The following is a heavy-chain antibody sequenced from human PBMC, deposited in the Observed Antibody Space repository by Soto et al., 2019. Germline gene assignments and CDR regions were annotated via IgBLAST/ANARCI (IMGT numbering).Heavy chain of an antibody. CDR2: IYATGTT. V-gene: IGHV4-4*07. CDR3: VRDGTRTLRDWFDP. Sequence: SETLSLTCTVSGASISGFYWSWIRKSAGKGLEWIGRIYATGTTDYNPSLKSRVMMSVDTSKKQFSLKLRSVTAADTAVYYCVRDGTRTLRDWFDPWGQGISVTVSS. J-gene: IGHJ5*02. CDR1: GASISGFY. D-gene: IGHD1-1*01.